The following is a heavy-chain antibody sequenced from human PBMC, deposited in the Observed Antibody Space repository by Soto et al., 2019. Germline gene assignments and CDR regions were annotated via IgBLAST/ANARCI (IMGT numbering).Heavy chain of an antibody. CDR3: ARDRSSWLTDWFDP. CDR1: GFTFTGYG. CDR2: IWYDGSNK. Sequence: PGGSLRLSCAASGFTFTGYGMHWVRQAPGKGLEWVAVIWYDGSNKRYADSVKGRFTISRDNSKNTLYLQMNSLRVEDTAVYYCARDRSSWLTDWFDPWGQGTLVTVSS. J-gene: IGHJ5*02. D-gene: IGHD6-13*01. V-gene: IGHV3-33*01.